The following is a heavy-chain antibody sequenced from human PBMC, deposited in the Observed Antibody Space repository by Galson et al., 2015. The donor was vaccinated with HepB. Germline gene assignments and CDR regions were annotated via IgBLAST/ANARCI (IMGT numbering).Heavy chain of an antibody. CDR3: ARDSYSGYDFPYGGAHLGFDP. J-gene: IGHJ5*02. V-gene: IGHV1-46*01. Sequence: SVKVSCKASGYTFTSYYMHWVRQAPGQGLEWMGVINPSGGSTSYAQKFQDRVTLTRDASTGIVYMELSSLRSEDTAVYYCARDSYSGYDFPYGGAHLGFDPWGQGTLVIVSS. CDR2: INPSGGST. CDR1: GYTFTSYY. D-gene: IGHD5-12*01.